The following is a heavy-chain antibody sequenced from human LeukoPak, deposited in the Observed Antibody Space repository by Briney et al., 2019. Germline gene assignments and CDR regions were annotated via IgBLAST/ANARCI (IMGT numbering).Heavy chain of an antibody. CDR2: ISAYNGNT. CDR3: ARDYGGASRRAAFDI. V-gene: IGHV1-18*01. D-gene: IGHD4-23*01. CDR1: GYTFTSYG. Sequence: GASVKVSCKASGYTFTSYGISWVRQAPGQGLEWMGWISAYNGNTNYAQKLQGRVTMTTDTSTSTAYMELRSLRSDDTAVYYCARDYGGASRRAAFDIWGQGTMVTVSS. J-gene: IGHJ3*02.